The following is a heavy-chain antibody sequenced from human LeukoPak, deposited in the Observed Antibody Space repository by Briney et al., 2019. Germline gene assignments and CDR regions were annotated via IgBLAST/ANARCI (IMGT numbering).Heavy chain of an antibody. J-gene: IGHJ3*02. CDR1: GGSISSYY. CDR2: IYYSGST. CDR3: AASWEVDAFDI. V-gene: IGHV4-59*01. D-gene: IGHD1-26*01. Sequence: SETLSLTCTVSGGSISSYYWSWIRQPPGKGLEWIGYIYYSGSTNYNPSLKSRVTIPVDTSKNQFSLKLSSVTAADTAVYYCAASWEVDAFDIWGQGTMVTVSS.